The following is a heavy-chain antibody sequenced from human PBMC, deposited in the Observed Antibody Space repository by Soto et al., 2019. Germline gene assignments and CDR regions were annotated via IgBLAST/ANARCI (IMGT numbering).Heavy chain of an antibody. Sequence: QAPLQEAGPGLVKHLQTLSLTCTVSGCSISNSDYFWSWIRQSPGKGLECIGYSSSSGKTYYNPSLTSRATLSVYTSKNNFSLRLAAVTVEDSAVYYCARGSDVLARGAAIFHSWGQGTQVTVSS. V-gene: IGHV4-30-4*01. J-gene: IGHJ4*02. CDR2: SSSSGKT. CDR1: GCSISNSDYF. CDR3: ARGSDVLARGAAIFHS. D-gene: IGHD3-10*01.